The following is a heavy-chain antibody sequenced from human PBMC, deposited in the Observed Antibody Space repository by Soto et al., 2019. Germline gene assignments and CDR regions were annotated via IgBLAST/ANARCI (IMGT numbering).Heavy chain of an antibody. V-gene: IGHV5-51*01. CDR3: ARRRGLVGSFDY. Sequence: PGESLKISCKGSGYSFTTYWLGWVRQVPGKGLEWMGIIYPGDSDTRYSPSLQGQVTISADKSISAAYLQWSSLKASDTAMYFCARRRGLVGSFDYWGRGTLVTVSS. J-gene: IGHJ4*02. D-gene: IGHD3-9*01. CDR1: GYSFTTYW. CDR2: IYPGDSDT.